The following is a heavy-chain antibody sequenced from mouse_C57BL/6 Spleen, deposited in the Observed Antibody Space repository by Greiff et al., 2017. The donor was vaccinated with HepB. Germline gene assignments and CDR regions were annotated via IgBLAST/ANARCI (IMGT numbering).Heavy chain of an antibody. Sequence: EVQLQQSGPELVKPGASVKMSCKASGYTFTDYNMHWVKQSHGKSLEWIGYINPNNGGTSYNQKFKGKATLTVNKSSSTAYMALRSLTSEDSAVYYCARRGTAMVTTGFAYWGQGTLVTVSA. CDR3: ARRGTAMVTTGFAY. V-gene: IGHV1-22*01. D-gene: IGHD2-2*01. CDR1: GYTFTDYN. J-gene: IGHJ3*01. CDR2: INPNNGGT.